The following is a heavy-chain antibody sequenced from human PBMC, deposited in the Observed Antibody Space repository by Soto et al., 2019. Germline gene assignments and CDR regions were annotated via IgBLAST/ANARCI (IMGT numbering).Heavy chain of an antibody. D-gene: IGHD3-9*01. J-gene: IGHJ4*02. CDR2: IVVGSGNT. CDR1: GFTFTSSA. CDR3: ARAEGLRYFDWLGPTFDY. Sequence: SVKVSCKASGFTFTSSAVQWVRQARGQRLEWIGWIVVGSGNTNYAQKFQERVTITRDMSTSTAYMELSSLRSEDTAVYYCARAEGLRYFDWLGPTFDYWGQGTLVTVSS. V-gene: IGHV1-58*01.